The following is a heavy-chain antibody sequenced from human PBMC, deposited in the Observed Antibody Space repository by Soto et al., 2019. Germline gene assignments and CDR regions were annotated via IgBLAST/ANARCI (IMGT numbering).Heavy chain of an antibody. D-gene: IGHD6-19*01. J-gene: IGHJ4*02. CDR3: ASGGEGSIAVAG. CDR2: IYYTGRT. CDR1: GGSISGSSYY. V-gene: IGHV4-39*01. Sequence: QLQLQESGPGLVKPSETLSLTCTVSGGSISGSSYYWGWIRQPPGKGLEWIGAIYYTGRTYYKPSLKSRVTRSVDTAKNQFSLKLNAVSAADTAVYYCASGGEGSIAVAGWGQGTLVTVSS.